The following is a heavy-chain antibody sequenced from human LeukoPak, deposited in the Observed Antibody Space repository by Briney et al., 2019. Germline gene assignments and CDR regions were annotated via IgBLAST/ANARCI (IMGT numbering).Heavy chain of an antibody. CDR2: INPNSGGT. V-gene: IGHV1-2*02. D-gene: IGHD3-22*01. J-gene: IGHJ5*02. Sequence: ASVKVSCKASGYTFTGYYMHWVRQAPGQGLEWMGWINPNSGGTNYAQKFQGRVTMTRDTSSSTAYMELSRLRSDDTAVYYCARDRDSSGYYLGWFDPWGQGTLVTVSS. CDR1: GYTFTGYY. CDR3: ARDRDSSGYYLGWFDP.